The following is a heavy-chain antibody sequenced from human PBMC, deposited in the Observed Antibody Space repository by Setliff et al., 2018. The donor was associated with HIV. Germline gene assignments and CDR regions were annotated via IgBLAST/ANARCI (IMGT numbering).Heavy chain of an antibody. J-gene: IGHJ5*02. Sequence: SETLSLTCTVSGDSINTHYWSWIRQPPGKGLEWIGCISHSGNTNFNPSLNSRVTISLDTSKNQSSLRLTSLTAADTAIYYCARSTVGAGASFPWGRGILVTSPQ. CDR2: ISHSGNT. CDR1: GDSINTHY. D-gene: IGHD1-26*01. V-gene: IGHV4-59*11. CDR3: ARSTVGAGASFP.